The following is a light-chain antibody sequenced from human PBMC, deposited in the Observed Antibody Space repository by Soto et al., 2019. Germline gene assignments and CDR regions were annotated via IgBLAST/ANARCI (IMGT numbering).Light chain of an antibody. V-gene: IGKV3-15*01. Sequence: EIMMTQSPATLSVSPGERATLSCRASQSVSNNLDWYQQKPGQAPRLIMYYASTRATGIPARFSGSGSGTEFTLPISCLQSEDFALYYCQQYNDWPPITFGQGTRLEIK. CDR3: QQYNDWPPIT. CDR2: YAS. CDR1: QSVSNN. J-gene: IGKJ5*01.